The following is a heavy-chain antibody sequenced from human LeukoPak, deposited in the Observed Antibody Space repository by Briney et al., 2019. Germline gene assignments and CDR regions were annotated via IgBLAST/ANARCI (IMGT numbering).Heavy chain of an antibody. D-gene: IGHD3-22*01. J-gene: IGHJ4*02. CDR2: ISGSAGST. V-gene: IGHV3-23*01. CDR1: GFTFSSYA. CDR3: AKDKTHYYDSGGHYPKFDY. Sequence: PGGSRRLSCEASGFTFSSYAMNWVRQAPGKGLEWVSGISGSAGSTYYADSVKGRFYISRDNSKNALYLQMNSLRAEDTAVYYCAKDKTHYYDSGGHYPKFDYWGQGTLVSVSS.